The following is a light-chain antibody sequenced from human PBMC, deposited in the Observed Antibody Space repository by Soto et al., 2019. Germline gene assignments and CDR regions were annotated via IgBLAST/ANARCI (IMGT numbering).Light chain of an antibody. CDR1: QSVNIY. CDR2: GAS. J-gene: IGKJ4*01. V-gene: IGKV3D-15*01. CDR3: QQYDDWLRLT. Sequence: EIILTQSPDTLSLSPGERATLSCRASQSVNIYLAWYQQKPGQAPRLLIFGASYRATGIPARFSGSGSGTEFNLTISSLQSEDFAVYFCQQYDDWLRLTFGGGTKVDI.